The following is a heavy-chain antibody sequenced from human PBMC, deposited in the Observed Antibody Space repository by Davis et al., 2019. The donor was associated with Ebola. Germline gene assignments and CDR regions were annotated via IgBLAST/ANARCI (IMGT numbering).Heavy chain of an antibody. CDR2: ISDSSTTI. CDR1: GFTFSAYS. CDR3: AKGLDTAMVTPLY. V-gene: IGHV3-48*01. Sequence: GGSLRLSCAASGFTFSAYSMNWVRQAPGKGLEWVSYISDSSTTIYYADSVKGRFTISRDNSKNTLYLQMNSLRAEDTAVYYCAKGLDTAMVTPLYWGQGTLVTVSS. D-gene: IGHD5-18*01. J-gene: IGHJ4*02.